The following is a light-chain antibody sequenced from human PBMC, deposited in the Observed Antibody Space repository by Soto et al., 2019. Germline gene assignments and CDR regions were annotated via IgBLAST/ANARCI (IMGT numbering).Light chain of an antibody. CDR3: QHSYTSPVYT. Sequence: DIQMTQSPSSLSASVGDRVTITCRASQNIIFYLNWYQLKPGKAPKLLIYAASNLQSGVPSRFSGSGSGTDFTITFISLKPEDFGTYFCQHSYTSPVYTFGQGTKLEIK. CDR1: QNIIFY. CDR2: AAS. V-gene: IGKV1-39*01. J-gene: IGKJ2*01.